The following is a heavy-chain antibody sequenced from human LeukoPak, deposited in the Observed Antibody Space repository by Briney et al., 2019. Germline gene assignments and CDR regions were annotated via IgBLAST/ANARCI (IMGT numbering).Heavy chain of an antibody. Sequence: GGSLRLSCAASGFTFSSYAMNWVRQAPGKGLEGVSGISGSGGSTYYADSVKGRVTISRDNSKNTLYLQMNSLRAEDTAVYYCAKDLSSSWNYFDYWGQGTLVTVSS. CDR3: AKDLSSSWNYFDY. V-gene: IGHV3-23*01. CDR1: GFTFSSYA. D-gene: IGHD6-13*01. J-gene: IGHJ4*02. CDR2: ISGSGGST.